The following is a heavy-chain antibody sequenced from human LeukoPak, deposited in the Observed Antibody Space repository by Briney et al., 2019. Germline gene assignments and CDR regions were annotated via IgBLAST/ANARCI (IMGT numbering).Heavy chain of an antibody. Sequence: ASVKVSCKASGYTFTGYYMHWVRQAPGQGLEWMGWINPNSGGTNYAQKFQGRVTMIRDTSISTAYMELSRLRSDDTAVYYCARDDGYSYGMNDYWGQGTLVTVSS. CDR3: ARDDGYSYGMNDY. CDR1: GYTFTGYY. J-gene: IGHJ4*02. CDR2: INPNSGGT. D-gene: IGHD5-18*01. V-gene: IGHV1-2*02.